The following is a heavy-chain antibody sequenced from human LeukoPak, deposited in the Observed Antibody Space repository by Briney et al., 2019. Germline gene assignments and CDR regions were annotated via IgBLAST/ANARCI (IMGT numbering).Heavy chain of an antibody. CDR1: GGSISRYY. J-gene: IGHJ3*02. D-gene: IGHD3-10*01. CDR2: IDDSGNT. CDR3: ARSDYHNSGSHTVFDAFDI. V-gene: IGHV4-59*01. Sequence: PSETLSLTCTVSGGSISRYYWSWIRRPPGKGLEWIGYIDDSGNTNYNPSLKSQVTISVDKSKNRFSLKLSFVTAADTAMYYCARSDYHNSGSHTVFDAFDIWGQGTRVTVSS.